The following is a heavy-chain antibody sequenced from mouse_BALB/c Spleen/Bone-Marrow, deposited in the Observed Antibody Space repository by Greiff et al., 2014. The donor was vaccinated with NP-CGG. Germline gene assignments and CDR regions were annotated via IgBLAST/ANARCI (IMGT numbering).Heavy chain of an antibody. D-gene: IGHD1-1*01. V-gene: IGHV14-3*02. CDR1: GFNIKDTY. J-gene: IGHJ3*01. Sequence: EVKLMESGAELVKPGASVKSSCTASGFNIKDTYMHWVKQRPEQGLAWIGRIDPANGNTKYDPQFQGKATITADTSSNTAYLQLSSLTSEDTAVYYCASDFYGSAWFAYGGQGTLVIGSA. CDR3: ASDFYGSAWFAY. CDR2: IDPANGNT.